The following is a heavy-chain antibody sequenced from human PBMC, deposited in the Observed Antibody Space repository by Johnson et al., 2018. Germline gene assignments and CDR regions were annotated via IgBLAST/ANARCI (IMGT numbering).Heavy chain of an antibody. J-gene: IGHJ6*03. CDR2: ISSEGRTI. CDR1: GFSFSSYV. Sequence: QVQLVQSGGGVVQPGRSLKVSCAASGFSFSSYVMHWVRQAPGKGLEWVAGISSEGRTIFYADSVKGRFTISRDKSRNTVDLQMNSLRAEDTAIYYCGGDAHYYFYDYMDIWGKGTAVTVSS. CDR3: GGDAHYYFYDYMDI. V-gene: IGHV3-30*03.